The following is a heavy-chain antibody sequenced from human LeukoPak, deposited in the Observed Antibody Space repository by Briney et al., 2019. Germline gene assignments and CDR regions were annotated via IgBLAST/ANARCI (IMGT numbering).Heavy chain of an antibody. V-gene: IGHV1-3*03. CDR1: GYTFTSYA. D-gene: IGHD2-15*01. CDR3: ARDVACSGGSCEPNDAFDI. CDR2: INAGNGNT. J-gene: IGHJ3*02. Sequence: ASVKVSCKASGYTFTSYAMHWVRQAPGQRLEWMGWINAGNGNTKYSQEFQGRVTITRDTSASTAYMELSSLRSEDMAVYYCARDVACSGGSCEPNDAFDIWGQGTMVTVSS.